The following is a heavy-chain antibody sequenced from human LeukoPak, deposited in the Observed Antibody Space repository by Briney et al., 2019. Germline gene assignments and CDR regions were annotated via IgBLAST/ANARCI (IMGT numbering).Heavy chain of an antibody. CDR3: TKKGSRIAAAGPYFDY. D-gene: IGHD6-13*01. CDR2: ISSSGSVI. V-gene: IGHV3-21*05. CDR1: GFTFSSYS. J-gene: IGHJ4*02. Sequence: GGSLRLSCVVSGFTFSSYSMHWVRQAPGKGLEWVSYISSSGSVIYYADSVKGRFTISRDNAKNSLYLQMNSLRAEDTAVYYCTKKGSRIAAAGPYFDYWGQGTLVTVSS.